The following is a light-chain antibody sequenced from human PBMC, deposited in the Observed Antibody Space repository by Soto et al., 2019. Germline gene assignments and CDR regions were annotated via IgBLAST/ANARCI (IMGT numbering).Light chain of an antibody. Sequence: EILLTQSPSTLSLSPGEGVTLSCRASQSVTVNPLAWYQQKPGQAPRLLIYAASTRDTAVPDRFAGSGSGTDFALTISRLEPEDFAVYYCQQYGDSPLTFGPGTKVGIK. CDR2: AAS. CDR3: QQYGDSPLT. CDR1: QSVTVNP. V-gene: IGKV3-20*01. J-gene: IGKJ3*01.